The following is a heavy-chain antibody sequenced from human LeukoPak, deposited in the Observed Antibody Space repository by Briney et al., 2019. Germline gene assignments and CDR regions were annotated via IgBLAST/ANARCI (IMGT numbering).Heavy chain of an antibody. V-gene: IGHV4-31*03. CDR3: ARGTYGDEGYFDC. D-gene: IGHD4-17*01. CDR1: GGSISSGGYY. CDR2: IYYSGST. J-gene: IGHJ4*02. Sequence: SQTLSLTCTVSGGSISSGGYYWSWIRQHPGKGLEWIGYIYYSGSTYYNPSLKSRVTISVDTSKNQFSLKLSSVTAADTAVYYCARGTYGDEGYFDCWGQGTLVTVSS.